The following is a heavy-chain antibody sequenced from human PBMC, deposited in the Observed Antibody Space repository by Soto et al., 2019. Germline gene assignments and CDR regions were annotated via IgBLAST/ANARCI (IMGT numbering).Heavy chain of an antibody. CDR3: ARESITMIVVVITNEYYFDY. CDR1: GFTFSSYA. CDR2: ISYDGSNK. D-gene: IGHD3-22*01. Sequence: GGSLRLSCAASGFTFSSYAMHWVRQAPGKGLEWVAVISYDGSNKYYADSVKGRFTISRDNSKNTLYLQMNSLRAEDTAVYYCARESITMIVVVITNEYYFDYWGQGTLVTVSS. J-gene: IGHJ4*02. V-gene: IGHV3-30-3*01.